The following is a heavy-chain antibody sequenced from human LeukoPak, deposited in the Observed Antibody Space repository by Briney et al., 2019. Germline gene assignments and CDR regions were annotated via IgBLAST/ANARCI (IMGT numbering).Heavy chain of an antibody. D-gene: IGHD3-9*01. J-gene: IGHJ5*02. Sequence: GGSLRPSCAASGFTFSSYWMSWVRQAPGKGLECVANIKQDGRQKYHVASVKGRSTISRDNAKNSLYLQMNSLRAEDTAVYYCARRGNYDILTGSQGNWFDPWGQGTLVTVSS. V-gene: IGHV3-7*01. CDR1: GFTFSSYW. CDR2: IKQDGRQK. CDR3: ARRGNYDILTGSQGNWFDP.